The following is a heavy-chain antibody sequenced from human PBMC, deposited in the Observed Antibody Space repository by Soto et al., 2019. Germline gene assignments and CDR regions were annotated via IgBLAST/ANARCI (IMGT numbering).Heavy chain of an antibody. D-gene: IGHD3-22*01. CDR1: GGTFSSYA. CDR3: ARGTGYYSSGYYYTDYYYGMDV. CDR2: IIPIYDTA. Sequence: SVKVSCKASGGTFSSYAISWVRQAPGQGLEWMGWIIPIYDTANHAQKFQGRVTITADEYTRTAYMELRSLRADDTAVYYCARGTGYYSSGYYYTDYYYGMDVGGQGTTVTVSS. V-gene: IGHV1-69*13. J-gene: IGHJ6*02.